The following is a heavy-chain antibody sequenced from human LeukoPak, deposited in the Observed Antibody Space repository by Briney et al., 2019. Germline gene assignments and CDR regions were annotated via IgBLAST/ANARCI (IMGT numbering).Heavy chain of an antibody. Sequence: SETLSLTCTVSGGSISSYYWSWIRQPPGKRLEWIGYIYYSGSTNYNPSLKSRVTISVDTSKNQFSLKLSSVTAADTAVYYCAAFYDFWSGYYIENAFDIWGQGTMVTVSS. CDR3: AAFYDFWSGYYIENAFDI. CDR2: IYYSGST. CDR1: GGSISSYY. V-gene: IGHV4-59*01. D-gene: IGHD3-3*01. J-gene: IGHJ3*02.